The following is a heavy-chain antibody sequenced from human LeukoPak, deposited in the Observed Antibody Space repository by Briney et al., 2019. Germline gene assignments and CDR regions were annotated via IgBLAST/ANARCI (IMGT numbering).Heavy chain of an antibody. CDR1: GFTLRGYG. CDR2: IRYDGSDK. CDR3: VKDFKGLTIVAAGAFDY. V-gene: IGHV3-30*02. J-gene: IGHJ4*02. Sequence: QPGGSLRLSCAASGFTLRGYGMHWVRQAPGKGLEWVAFIRYDGSDKSYADSVKGRFTISRDNSKNMLYLQMKSLRAEDTAIYYCVKDFKGLTIVAAGAFDYWGQGTLVTVSS. D-gene: IGHD6-13*01.